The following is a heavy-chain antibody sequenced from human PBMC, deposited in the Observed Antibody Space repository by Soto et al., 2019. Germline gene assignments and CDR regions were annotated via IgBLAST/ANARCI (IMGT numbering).Heavy chain of an antibody. D-gene: IGHD3-9*01. CDR3: ARGVGSSPPRY. V-gene: IGHV4-34*01. CDR1: GGSFSGYY. Sequence: PSETLSLTCAVYGGSFSGYYWSWIRQPPGKGLEWIGEINHSGSTNYNPSLKSRVTISVDTSKNQISLKLTSATAADTAVYYFARGVGSSPPRYWGRGTLVTVSS. J-gene: IGHJ4*02. CDR2: INHSGST.